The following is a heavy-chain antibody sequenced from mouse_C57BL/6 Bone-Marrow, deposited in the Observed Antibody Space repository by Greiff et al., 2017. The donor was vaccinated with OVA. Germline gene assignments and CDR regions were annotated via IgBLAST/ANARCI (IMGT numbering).Heavy chain of an antibody. J-gene: IGHJ4*01. V-gene: IGHV1-82*01. CDR1: GYAFSSSW. Sequence: QVQLQQSGPELVKPGASVMISCKASGYAFSSSWMNWVKQRPGKGLEWIGRIYPGDGDTNYNGKFKGKATLTADKSSSTAYMQLSSLTSEDSAVYFCARKPPDPHGAMDYWGQGTSVTVSS. CDR3: ARKPPDPHGAMDY. CDR2: IYPGDGDT.